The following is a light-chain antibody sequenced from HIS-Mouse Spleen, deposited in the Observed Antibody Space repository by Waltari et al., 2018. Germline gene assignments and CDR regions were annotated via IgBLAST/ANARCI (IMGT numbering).Light chain of an antibody. CDR2: QDS. V-gene: IGLV3-1*01. CDR3: QAWDSSPV. J-gene: IGLJ2*01. CDR1: KLGDKY. Sequence: SYELTQPPSVSVSPGQTASITCSGDKLGDKYACWYQQKPGQSPGLVIYQDSKRPSGIPGRFSGSNSVNTATLTISGTQAMDEADYYCQAWDSSPVFGGGTKLTVL.